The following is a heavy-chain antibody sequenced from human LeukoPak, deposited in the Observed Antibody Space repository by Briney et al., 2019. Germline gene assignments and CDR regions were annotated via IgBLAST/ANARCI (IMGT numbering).Heavy chain of an antibody. V-gene: IGHV3-48*02. CDR3: ARDTHYDFWSASDAFDI. J-gene: IGHJ3*02. D-gene: IGHD3-3*01. CDR1: GFTFSTYT. Sequence: PGGSLRLSCAASGFTFSTYTMTWVRQAPGKGLEWISYISSTSSTIFYADSVKGRFTISRDNAKNSLYLQMNSLRDEDTAVYYCARDTHYDFWSASDAFDIWGQGTMVTVSS. CDR2: ISSTSSTI.